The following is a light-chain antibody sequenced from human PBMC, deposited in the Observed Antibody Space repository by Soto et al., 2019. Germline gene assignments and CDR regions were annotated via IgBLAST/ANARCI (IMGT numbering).Light chain of an antibody. J-gene: IGLJ2*01. CDR1: SSDVGGYKY. CDR3: CSYAGSNNLV. V-gene: IGLV2-8*01. Sequence: QSALTQPPSASGSPGQSVTISCTGTSSDVGGYKYVSWYQQHPDKAPKLMIFEVSKRPSGVPDRFSGSKSGNTASLTVSGLQAEDEADYYCCSYAGSNNLVFGGGTKVTVL. CDR2: EVS.